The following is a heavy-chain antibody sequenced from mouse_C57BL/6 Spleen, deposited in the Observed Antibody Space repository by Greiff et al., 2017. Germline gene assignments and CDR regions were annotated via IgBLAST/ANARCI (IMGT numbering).Heavy chain of an antibody. Sequence: EVKLVESGGGLVQPGGSLKLSCAASGFTFSDYGMAWVRQAPRKGPEWVAFISNLAYSIYYADTVTGRFTISRENAKNTLYLEMSSLRSEDTAMYYCARTGTGDWYFDVWGTGTTVTVSS. CDR1: GFTFSDYG. V-gene: IGHV5-15*01. CDR3: ARTGTGDWYFDV. CDR2: ISNLAYSI. J-gene: IGHJ1*03. D-gene: IGHD4-1*01.